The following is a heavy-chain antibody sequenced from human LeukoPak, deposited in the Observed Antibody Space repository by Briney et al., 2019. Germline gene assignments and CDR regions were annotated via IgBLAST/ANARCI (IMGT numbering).Heavy chain of an antibody. J-gene: IGHJ4*02. CDR1: GFTSSNYA. CDR2: ISDSGGST. V-gene: IGHV3-23*01. CDR3: AKRNYYFDY. Sequence: GGSLRLSCAASGFTSSNYAMSWVRHAPGKGLEWVSSISDSGGSTYYADSVKGWFTISRDNSKNTLYLQMNSLRAEDTAVYYCAKRNYYFDYWGQGTLVTVYS. D-gene: IGHD1-14*01.